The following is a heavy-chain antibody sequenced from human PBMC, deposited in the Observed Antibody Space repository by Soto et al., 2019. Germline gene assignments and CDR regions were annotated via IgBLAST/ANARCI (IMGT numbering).Heavy chain of an antibody. J-gene: IGHJ4*02. Sequence: QVQLVQSGAEVKKSGSSVKVSCKASGGTFSSYAISWVRQAPGQGLEWMGGIIPIFGTANYAQKFQGRVTITADESTSTAYMELSSLRSEDTAVYYCARPGYYDFWSGYYPFDYWGQGTLVTVSS. CDR2: IIPIFGTA. CDR3: ARPGYYDFWSGYYPFDY. D-gene: IGHD3-3*01. CDR1: GGTFSSYA. V-gene: IGHV1-69*01.